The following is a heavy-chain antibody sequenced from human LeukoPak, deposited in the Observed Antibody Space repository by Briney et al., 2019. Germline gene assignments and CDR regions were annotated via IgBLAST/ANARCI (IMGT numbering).Heavy chain of an antibody. CDR3: AKDSGSGSFAEYFQN. CDR2: VIPILGIA. CDR1: GGTFSSYA. D-gene: IGHD1-26*01. J-gene: IGHJ1*01. Sequence: GASVKVSCKASGGTFSSYAISWVRQAPGQGLEWMGRVIPILGIANYAQKFQGRVTITADKSTSTAYMELSSLRSEDTAVYYCAKDSGSGSFAEYFQNWGQGTLVSVSS. V-gene: IGHV1-69*04.